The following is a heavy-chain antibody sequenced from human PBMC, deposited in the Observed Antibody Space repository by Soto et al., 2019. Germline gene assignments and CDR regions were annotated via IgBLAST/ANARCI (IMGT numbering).Heavy chain of an antibody. CDR2: ITYSGRT. J-gene: IGHJ4*02. Sequence: QLQLQESGPGLVKPSETLSLTCTVSGVSISSSPYFWDWIRQPPGKGLEWIGSITYSGRTYNSPSLKSRVTIALDTSRNQFSLKLSSVTAADTAVYYCARQRYCSTSTCYLSPFDYWGQGTLVSVSS. CDR3: ARQRYCSTSTCYLSPFDY. V-gene: IGHV4-39*01. CDR1: GVSISSSPYF. D-gene: IGHD2-2*01.